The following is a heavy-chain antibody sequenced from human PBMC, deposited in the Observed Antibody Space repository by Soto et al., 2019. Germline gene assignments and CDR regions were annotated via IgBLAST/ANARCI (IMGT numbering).Heavy chain of an antibody. J-gene: IGHJ5*02. CDR2: IGYSGAT. CDR1: GGSITSGGSF. D-gene: IGHD2-15*01. CDR3: ARGGASSKWFAP. Sequence: SETLPLTCTVSGGSITSGGSFWSWIRQHPGKGPEWIAFIGYSGATSYNPSLASRVTISADTYKSQFSLNLRSVTAADTAVYYCARGGASSKWFAPWGQGTLVTVSS. V-gene: IGHV4-31*03.